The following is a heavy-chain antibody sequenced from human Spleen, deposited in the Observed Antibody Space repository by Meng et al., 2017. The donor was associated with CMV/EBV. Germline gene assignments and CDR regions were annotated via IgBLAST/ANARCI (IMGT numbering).Heavy chain of an antibody. CDR2: INTYNGKT. CDR3: AKDRLGLGDSPHY. J-gene: IGHJ4*02. CDR1: GYTFTNYD. V-gene: IGHV1-18*01. Sequence: ASVKVSCKASGYTFTNYDINWVRQVTGQGLEWMGWINTYNGKTNYAEKVQGRITMTTDPSTSTAYMELRSLRFDDTAVYYCAKDRLGLGDSPHYWGQGTLVTVSS. D-gene: IGHD4-17*01.